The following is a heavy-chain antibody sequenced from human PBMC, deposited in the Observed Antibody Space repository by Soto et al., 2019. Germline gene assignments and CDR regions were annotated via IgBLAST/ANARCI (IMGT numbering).Heavy chain of an antibody. Sequence: PGGSLRLSCAASGFTFSSYTMNWVRQAPGKGLEWVSSITSGSSYIYYADFLEGRFTISRDNAKKSLYLQMNSLRAEDTAVYFCARGTGDYDFWSGFHATDYFDFWGQGTLVTVSS. D-gene: IGHD3-3*01. CDR2: ITSGSSYI. J-gene: IGHJ4*02. V-gene: IGHV3-21*01. CDR1: GFTFSSYT. CDR3: ARGTGDYDFWSGFHATDYFDF.